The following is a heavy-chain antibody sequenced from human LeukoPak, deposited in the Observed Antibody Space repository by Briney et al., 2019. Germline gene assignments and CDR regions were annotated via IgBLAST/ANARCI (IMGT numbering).Heavy chain of an antibody. CDR3: ARGALWGSYRYTYFDY. V-gene: IGHV4-31*03. CDR2: IYYSGST. J-gene: IGHJ4*02. Sequence: SETLSLTCTVSGGSISSGGYYWSWIRQHPGKGPEWIGYIYYSGSTYYNPSLKSRVTISVDTSKNQFSLKLSSVTAADTAVYYCARGALWGSYRYTYFDYWGQGTLVTVSS. D-gene: IGHD3-16*02. CDR1: GGSISSGGYY.